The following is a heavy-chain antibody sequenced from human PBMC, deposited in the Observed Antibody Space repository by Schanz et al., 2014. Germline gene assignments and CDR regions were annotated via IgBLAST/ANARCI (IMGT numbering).Heavy chain of an antibody. Sequence: QVQLLQSGAEVKKPGASMKVSCKASGYTFTTYYMLWVRQAPGQGLEWMGIINPSGGSTRYGQKFQVRITVTTDTSTSTVYLELSSLRSDDTAVYYCGRGFSRSYIAFWGQGTLNTFSS. V-gene: IGHV1-46*03. J-gene: IGHJ4*02. CDR1: GYTFTTYY. D-gene: IGHD6-6*01. CDR2: INPSGGST. CDR3: GRGFSRSYIAF.